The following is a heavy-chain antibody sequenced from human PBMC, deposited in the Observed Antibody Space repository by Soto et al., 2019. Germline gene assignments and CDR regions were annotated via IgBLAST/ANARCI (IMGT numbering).Heavy chain of an antibody. V-gene: IGHV4-31*03. CDR3: AREGGLAYCGGDCLYNWFDP. Sequence: SETLSLTCTVSGGSISSGDYYWSWVRQHPGKGLEWIGYRSYSGSTYYNPSLKSRVTIVVDTSRNQFSLRLSSVTAADTAVYYCAREGGLAYCGGDCLYNWFDPWGQGTLVTAPQ. CDR2: RSYSGST. CDR1: GGSISSGDYY. D-gene: IGHD2-21*02. J-gene: IGHJ5*02.